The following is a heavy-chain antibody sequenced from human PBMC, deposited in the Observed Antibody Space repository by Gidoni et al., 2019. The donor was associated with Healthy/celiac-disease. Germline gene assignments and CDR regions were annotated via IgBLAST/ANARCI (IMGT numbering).Heavy chain of an antibody. CDR3: AKDRGCTNGVCFGYFDY. CDR1: GFTFSSYG. J-gene: IGHJ4*02. V-gene: IGHV3-30*18. D-gene: IGHD2-8*01. Sequence: QVQLVESGGGVVQPGRSLRLSCAASGFTFSSYGMHWVRQAPGKGLECVAVISYDGSNKYYADSVKGRFTISRDNSKNTLYLQMNSLRAEDTAVYYCAKDRGCTNGVCFGYFDYWGQGTLVTVSS. CDR2: ISYDGSNK.